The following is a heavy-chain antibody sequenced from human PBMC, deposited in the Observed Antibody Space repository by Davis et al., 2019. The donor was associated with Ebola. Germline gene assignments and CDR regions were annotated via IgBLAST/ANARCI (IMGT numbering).Heavy chain of an antibody. Sequence: ASVKVSCKASGGTFSSYAISWVRQATGQGLEWMGWINPNSGGTNYAQKFQGWVTMTRDTSISTAYMELSRLRSDDTAVYYCARGGGSSKRTMGYWGQGTLVTVSS. CDR3: ARGGGSSKRTMGY. D-gene: IGHD1-26*01. J-gene: IGHJ4*02. V-gene: IGHV1-2*04. CDR2: INPNSGGT. CDR1: GGTFSSYA.